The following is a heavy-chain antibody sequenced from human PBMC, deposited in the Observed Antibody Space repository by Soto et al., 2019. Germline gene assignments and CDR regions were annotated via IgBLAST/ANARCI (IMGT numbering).Heavy chain of an antibody. Sequence: EVQLVESGGGLVQPGGSLRLSCAASGFTVSDNYGRWVRQAPGKGLECVSLIYSGGSTYYADSVKDRFTISRDSFTNTLYLQMNGLRGDDPAVYYCASSPERGLWGRGTLVTVSS. CDR3: ASSPERGL. J-gene: IGHJ2*01. V-gene: IGHV3-66*01. D-gene: IGHD1-26*01. CDR1: GFTVSDNY. CDR2: IYSGGST.